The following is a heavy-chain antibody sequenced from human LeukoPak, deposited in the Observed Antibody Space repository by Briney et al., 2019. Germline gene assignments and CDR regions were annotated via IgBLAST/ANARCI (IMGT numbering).Heavy chain of an antibody. D-gene: IGHD3-16*01. Sequence: SETVSLTCAVYGGSFSGYYWSWIRQPPGKGLEWIGEINHSGSTNYNPSLKSRVTISVDTSKNQFSLKLSSVTAADTAVYYCARALNPSRLGEFPWGQGTLVTVSS. V-gene: IGHV4-34*01. J-gene: IGHJ5*02. CDR2: INHSGST. CDR3: ARALNPSRLGEFP. CDR1: GGSFSGYY.